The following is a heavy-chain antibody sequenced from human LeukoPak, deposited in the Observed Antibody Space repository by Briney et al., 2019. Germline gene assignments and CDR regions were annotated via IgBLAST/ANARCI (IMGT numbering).Heavy chain of an antibody. CDR2: MSPNSGNT. J-gene: IGHJ4*02. CDR3: ARTPPNWGADY. D-gene: IGHD7-27*01. Sequence: ASVTVSCTASGYTFTVYYMHWVRQASGQGLEWMGWMSPNSGNTGYAQKFQGRVTMTRDTSIGTAYLELSSLKSEDTAVYYCARTPPNWGADYWGQGTLVTVSS. V-gene: IGHV1-8*02. CDR1: GYTFTVYY.